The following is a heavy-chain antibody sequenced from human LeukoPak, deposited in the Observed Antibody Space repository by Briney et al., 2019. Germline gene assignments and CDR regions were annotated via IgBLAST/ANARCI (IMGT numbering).Heavy chain of an antibody. Sequence: SETLSLTCTVSGVSISSSNYFWGWIRQPPGKGLEWIGSIYYSGSTYYNPSLKSRVTKSVDTSKNQFSLNLNSVTAADTAVYSCERLRSGGILDYWGQGTLVTVSS. D-gene: IGHD6-25*01. J-gene: IGHJ4*02. CDR2: IYYSGST. CDR1: GVSISSSNYF. CDR3: ERLRSGGILDY. V-gene: IGHV4-39*01.